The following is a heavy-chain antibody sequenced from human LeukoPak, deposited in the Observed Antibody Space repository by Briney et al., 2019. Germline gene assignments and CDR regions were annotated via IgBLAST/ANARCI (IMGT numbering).Heavy chain of an antibody. V-gene: IGHV4-34*01. Sequence: SETLSLTCAVYGGSFSGYYWSWIRQPPGKGLEWIGEINHSGGTNYNPSLKSRVTISVDTSKNQFSLKLSSVTAADTAVYYCARARRITMIRGASAYWGQGTLVTVSS. CDR1: GGSFSGYY. J-gene: IGHJ4*02. D-gene: IGHD3-10*01. CDR2: INHSGGT. CDR3: ARARRITMIRGASAY.